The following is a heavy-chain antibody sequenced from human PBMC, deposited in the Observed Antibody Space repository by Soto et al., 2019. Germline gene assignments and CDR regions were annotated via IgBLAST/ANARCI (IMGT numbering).Heavy chain of an antibody. CDR3: ARGWFGEFVYYFAY. Sequence: QVQLVQSGAEVKKPGASVKVSCKASGVTFTNYAINWVRQAPGQGLEWMGWISAYNGNTNYAQKLQGRVTMTTDTSTSTAYMELRSLRSDDTAVYYWARGWFGEFVYYFAYWGQGTLVTVSS. CDR2: ISAYNGNT. V-gene: IGHV1-18*01. D-gene: IGHD3-10*01. CDR1: GVTFTNYA. J-gene: IGHJ4*02.